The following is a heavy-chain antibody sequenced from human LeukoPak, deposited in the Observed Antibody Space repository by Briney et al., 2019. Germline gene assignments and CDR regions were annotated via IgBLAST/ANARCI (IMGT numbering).Heavy chain of an antibody. V-gene: IGHV4-39*01. D-gene: IGHD1-26*01. J-gene: IGHJ4*02. CDR3: ARPVSGSYPYYFDY. CDR2: IYYSGST. Sequence: SATLSLTCTVSGGSISSSSYYWGWIRQPPGKGLEWIGSIYYSGSTYYNPSLKSRVTISVDTSKNQFSLKLSSVTAADTAVYYCARPVSGSYPYYFDYWGQGTLVTVSS. CDR1: GGSISSSSYY.